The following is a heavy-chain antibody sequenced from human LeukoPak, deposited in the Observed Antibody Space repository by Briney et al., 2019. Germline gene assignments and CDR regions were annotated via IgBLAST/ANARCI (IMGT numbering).Heavy chain of an antibody. Sequence: GGSLRLSCAASGFTFSSYSMNWVRQAPGKGLEWVSSISSSSSYIYYADSVKGRFTISRDNAKNSLYLQMNGLRAEDTAVYYCARDLSEETYSNSPFDYWGHGTLVTVYS. V-gene: IGHV3-21*01. D-gene: IGHD4-11*01. J-gene: IGHJ4*01. CDR3: ARDLSEETYSNSPFDY. CDR1: GFTFSSYS. CDR2: ISSSSSYI.